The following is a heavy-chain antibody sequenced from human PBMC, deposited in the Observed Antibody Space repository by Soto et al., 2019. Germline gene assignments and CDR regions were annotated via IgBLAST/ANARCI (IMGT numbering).Heavy chain of an antibody. Sequence: SETLSLTCTVSGGSISSSCFHWGWIRQPPGKGLEGIGGIYYSGSTYYSPSLKSRVTISVDTSKNPFPLKLSSVTAADTAVYYCARRERAAGTDWWFDPWGQGTLVTVS. J-gene: IGHJ5*02. V-gene: IGHV4-39*01. CDR1: GGSISSSCFH. CDR2: IYYSGST. D-gene: IGHD6-13*01. CDR3: ARRERAAGTDWWFDP.